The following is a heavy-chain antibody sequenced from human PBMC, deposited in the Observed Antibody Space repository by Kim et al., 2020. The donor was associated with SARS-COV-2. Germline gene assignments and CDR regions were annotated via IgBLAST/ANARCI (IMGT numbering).Heavy chain of an antibody. Sequence: KGRFTISRDNSKNTLYLQMNSLRAEDTAVYYCARDPRRGSGWYGRYYFDYWGQGTLVTVSS. V-gene: IGHV3-30*01. CDR3: ARDPRRGSGWYGRYYFDY. D-gene: IGHD6-19*01. J-gene: IGHJ4*02.